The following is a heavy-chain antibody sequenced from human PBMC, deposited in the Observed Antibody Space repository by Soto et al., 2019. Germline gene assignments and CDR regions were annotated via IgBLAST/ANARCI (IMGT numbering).Heavy chain of an antibody. CDR1: GFSFSSYW. J-gene: IGHJ5*02. Sequence: VPLVESGGGLVQPGGSLRLSCAASGFSFSSYWMTWVRQAPGKGLEWVANIKQDGREKYYGASVKGRFTISRDNGKNLVYLQMDSLTPDDTAVYYCAGDGVQNGAYNGWLDPWGQGTLVTVSS. CDR2: IKQDGREK. D-gene: IGHD3-16*01. V-gene: IGHV3-7*03. CDR3: AGDGVQNGAYNGWLDP.